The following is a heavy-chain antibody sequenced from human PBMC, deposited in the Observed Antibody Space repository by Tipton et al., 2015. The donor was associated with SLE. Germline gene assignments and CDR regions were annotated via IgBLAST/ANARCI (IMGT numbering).Heavy chain of an antibody. Sequence: TLSLTCTVSGGSGNSISSHYWGWIRQPPGKGLEWIGYTSNSGSTRYNPSLKSRVSMSMDTSKNQFSLRLSSVTAADTAVYYCARGGASSKWLDPWGPGTLVTVSS. J-gene: IGHJ5*02. CDR1: GGSGNSISSHY. V-gene: IGHV4-61*01. CDR3: ARGGASSKWLDP. D-gene: IGHD6-6*01. CDR2: TSNSGST.